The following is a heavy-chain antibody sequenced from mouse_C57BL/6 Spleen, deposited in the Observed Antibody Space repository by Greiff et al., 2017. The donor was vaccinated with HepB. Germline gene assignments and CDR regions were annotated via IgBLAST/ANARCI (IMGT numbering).Heavy chain of an antibody. V-gene: IGHV1-52*01. Sequence: QVQLQQSGAELVRPGSSVKLSCKASGYTFTSYWMHWVKQRPIQGLEWIGNIDPSDSETHYNQKFKDKATLTVDKSSSTAYMQLSSLTSEDSAVYYCASHYGSSYYYAMDYWGQGTSVTVSS. CDR3: ASHYGSSYYYAMDY. CDR1: GYTFTSYW. D-gene: IGHD1-1*01. CDR2: IDPSDSET. J-gene: IGHJ4*01.